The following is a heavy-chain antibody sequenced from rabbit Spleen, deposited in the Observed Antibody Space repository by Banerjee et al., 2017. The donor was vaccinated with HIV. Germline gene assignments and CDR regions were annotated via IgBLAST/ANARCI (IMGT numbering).Heavy chain of an antibody. Sequence: QSLEESGGDLVKPGTSLTLTCTASGFTFSNNYYMCWVRQAPGKGLEWIACIYAGSFDSTVYASWAKGRFTISRTSSTTVTLQMTSLTAADTATYFCARDLASVVGWNFSLWGQGTLVTVS. J-gene: IGHJ4*01. CDR2: IYAGSFDST. CDR3: ARDLASVVGWNFSL. D-gene: IGHD3-1*01. CDR1: GFTFSNNYY. V-gene: IGHV1S40*01.